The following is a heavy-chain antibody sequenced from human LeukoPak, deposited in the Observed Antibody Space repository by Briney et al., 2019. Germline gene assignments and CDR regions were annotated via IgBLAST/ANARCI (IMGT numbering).Heavy chain of an antibody. D-gene: IGHD5-12*01. CDR1: GFTFSSYS. V-gene: IGHV3-21*01. J-gene: IGHJ4*02. CDR3: ASDSGYDYYLLGY. Sequence: GGSLRLSCAASGFTFSSYSMNWVRQAPGKGLEWVSSISSSSHIYYADSVKGRFTISRDNAENSLYLQMNSLRAEDTAVYYCASDSGYDYYLLGYWGQGTLVTVSS. CDR2: ISSSSHI.